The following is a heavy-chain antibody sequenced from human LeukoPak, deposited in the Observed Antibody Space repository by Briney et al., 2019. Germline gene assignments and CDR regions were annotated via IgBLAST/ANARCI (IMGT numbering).Heavy chain of an antibody. J-gene: IGHJ4*02. V-gene: IGHV3-7*01. D-gene: IGHD3-10*01. Sequence: GGSLRLSCVASGFTFSNYWMSWVRQAPGKGLEWVATIKQDGSENYYVDSVKGPFTISRDNANNSLYLQMNSLRAEDTAVYYCARLHGSGNYYAGGNYFDYWGQGTLVTVSS. CDR2: IKQDGSEN. CDR1: GFTFSNYW. CDR3: ARLHGSGNYYAGGNYFDY.